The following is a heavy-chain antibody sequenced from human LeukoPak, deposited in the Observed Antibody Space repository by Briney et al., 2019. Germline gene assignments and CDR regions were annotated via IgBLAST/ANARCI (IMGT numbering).Heavy chain of an antibody. CDR2: IYYNGNT. CDR3: ATGAVAGIPYYYHYMDV. Sequence: SETLSLTCTVSGDSISSSNFYWDCIRQPPGKGLVWNGTIYYNGNTYYNPSLKSRVTIAADTSKNQLSLKLSSVTAADTAVYYCATGAVAGIPYYYHYMDVWGKGTTVTVSS. V-gene: IGHV4-39*07. J-gene: IGHJ6*03. D-gene: IGHD6-19*01. CDR1: GDSISSSNFY.